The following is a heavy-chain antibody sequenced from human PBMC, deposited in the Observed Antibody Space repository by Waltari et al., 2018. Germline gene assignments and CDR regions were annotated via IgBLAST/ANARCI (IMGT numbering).Heavy chain of an antibody. J-gene: IGHJ6*03. CDR1: GFTFDDYG. CDR2: INWKGGST. V-gene: IGHV3-20*04. D-gene: IGHD2-15*01. Sequence: EVQLVESGGGVVRPGGSLRLSCAASGFTFDDYGMSWVRQAPGKGREWVSGINWKGGSTGYADSVKGRFTISRDNAKNSLYLQMNSLRAEDTALYYCARLAAEGWWPDYYYYYMDVWGKGTTVTVSS. CDR3: ARLAAEGWWPDYYYYYMDV.